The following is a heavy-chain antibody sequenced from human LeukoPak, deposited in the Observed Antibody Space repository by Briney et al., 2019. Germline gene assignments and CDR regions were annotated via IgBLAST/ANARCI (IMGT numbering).Heavy chain of an antibody. V-gene: IGHV3-23*01. CDR2: ISGSGGST. CDR3: AKGGAYYYDSSAYYRD. D-gene: IGHD3-22*01. J-gene: IGHJ4*02. Sequence: GGSLRLSCAASGFTFSSYGMHWVRQAPGKGLEWVSAISGSGGSTYYADSVKGRFTISRDNSKNTLYLQMNSLRAEDTAVYYCAKGGAYYYDSSAYYRDWGQGTLVTVSS. CDR1: GFTFSSYG.